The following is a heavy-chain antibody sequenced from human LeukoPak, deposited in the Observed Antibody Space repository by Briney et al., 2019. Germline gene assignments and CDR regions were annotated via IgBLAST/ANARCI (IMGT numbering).Heavy chain of an antibody. J-gene: IGHJ3*02. CDR2: IHYSGST. CDR1: GGSISSYH. V-gene: IGHV4-59*08. CDR3: ARSVSWGLLVRDDAFDI. D-gene: IGHD2-21*01. Sequence: SETLSLTCTVSGGSISSYHWIWIRQPPGKGLEWIGYIHYSGSTNYNPSLKSRVTTSVDTSKKQFSLKLRSVTAADTAVYYCARSVSWGLLVRDDAFDIWGQGTMVTVYS.